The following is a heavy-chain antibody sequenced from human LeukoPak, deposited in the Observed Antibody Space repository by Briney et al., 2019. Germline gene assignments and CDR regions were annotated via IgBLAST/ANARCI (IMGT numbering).Heavy chain of an antibody. CDR3: AREGGDEYSYYFDY. CDR1: GFTVSSNY. D-gene: IGHD2-21*01. J-gene: IGHJ4*02. CDR2: IYSGGST. Sequence: PGGSLRLSCAASGFTVSSNYMSWVRQAPGKGLEWVSVIYSGGSTYYADSVKGRFTISRDNSKNTLYLQMNSLRAEDTAVYYCAREGGDEYSYYFDYWGQGTLVTVSS. V-gene: IGHV3-53*01.